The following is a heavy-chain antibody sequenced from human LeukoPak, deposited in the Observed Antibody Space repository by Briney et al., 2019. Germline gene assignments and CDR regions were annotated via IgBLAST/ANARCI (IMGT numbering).Heavy chain of an antibody. CDR3: ARGGYYYDSSGYYYGGVRYFDY. CDR2: INWNGGST. V-gene: IGHV3-20*04. D-gene: IGHD3-22*01. CDR1: GFTFDDYG. J-gene: IGHJ4*02. Sequence: PGGSLRLSWAASGFTFDDYGMSWVRQAPGKGLEWVSGINWNGGSTGYADSVKGRFTISRDNAKNSLYLQMNNLRAEDTALYYCARGGYYYDSSGYYYGGVRYFDYWGQGTLVTVSS.